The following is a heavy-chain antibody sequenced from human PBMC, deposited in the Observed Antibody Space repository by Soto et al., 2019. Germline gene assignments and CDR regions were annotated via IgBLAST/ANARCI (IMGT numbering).Heavy chain of an antibody. Sequence: ASVKVSCKASGYTFTSYYMHWVRQAPGQGLEWMGWINPNSGNTSYAQKFQGRVTMTRNTSISTAYMELSSLRSEDTAVYYCARVSLTYCSGGSCQEFDPWGQGTLVTVSS. CDR1: GYTFTSYY. CDR2: INPNSGNT. CDR3: ARVSLTYCSGGSCQEFDP. V-gene: IGHV1-8*02. J-gene: IGHJ5*02. D-gene: IGHD2-15*01.